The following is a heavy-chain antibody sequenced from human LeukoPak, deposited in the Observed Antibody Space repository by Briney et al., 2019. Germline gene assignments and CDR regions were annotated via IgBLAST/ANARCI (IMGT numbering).Heavy chain of an antibody. J-gene: IGHJ4*02. Sequence: PSETLSLTCTVSGGSISSSSYYWGWIRQPPGKGLEWIGSIYYSGSTYYNPSLKSRVTISVDTSKNQFSLKLSSVTAADTAVYYCARVDIQLWLRGGYYFDYWGQGTLVTVSS. CDR1: GGSISSSSYY. V-gene: IGHV4-39*07. D-gene: IGHD5-18*01. CDR3: ARVDIQLWLRGGYYFDY. CDR2: IYYSGST.